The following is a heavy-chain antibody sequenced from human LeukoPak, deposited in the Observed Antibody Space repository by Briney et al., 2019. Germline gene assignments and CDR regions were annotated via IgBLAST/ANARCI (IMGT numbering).Heavy chain of an antibody. J-gene: IGHJ4*02. CDR3: ARDSHGYPLDY. V-gene: IGHV3-74*01. CDR1: GFTFSSYW. D-gene: IGHD5-18*01. CDR2: INGDGTST. Sequence: GGPLRLSCAASGFTFSSYWMHWVRQAPGKGLVWVSRINGDGTSTTYADSVKGRFTIFRDNAKNTLSLQMNSLRAEDTAVYYCARDSHGYPLDYWGQGTLVTVSS.